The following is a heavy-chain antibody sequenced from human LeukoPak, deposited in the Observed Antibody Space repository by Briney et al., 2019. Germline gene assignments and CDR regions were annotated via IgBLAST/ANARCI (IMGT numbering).Heavy chain of an antibody. Sequence: GGSLRLPCATSGSAFSSSGMHWVRQAPGKGLEWVAVIWYDGSNEYYADSVKGRFTISRDNSKNTLYLQMNSLRAEDTAVYYCAKDYGWNAIVRATAGFDFWGQGTLVTVSS. J-gene: IGHJ4*02. CDR1: GSAFSSSG. CDR3: AKDYGWNAIVRATAGFDF. CDR2: IWYDGSNE. D-gene: IGHD1-26*01. V-gene: IGHV3-30*02.